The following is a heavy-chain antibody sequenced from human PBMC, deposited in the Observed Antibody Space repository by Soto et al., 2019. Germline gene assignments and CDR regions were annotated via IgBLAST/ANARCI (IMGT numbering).Heavy chain of an antibody. V-gene: IGHV3-7*03. CDR3: VIPTRSARGMGV. J-gene: IGHJ6*02. D-gene: IGHD6-6*01. Sequence: PGGSLRLSCAASGFTFSNFWMSWARQAPGKGLEWVANIKGDGSVTQYVASVEGRFTISRDNAKYSLYLQMNSLRVEDAALYYCVIPTRSARGMGVWGQGTTVTVSS. CDR2: IKGDGSVT. CDR1: GFTFSNFW.